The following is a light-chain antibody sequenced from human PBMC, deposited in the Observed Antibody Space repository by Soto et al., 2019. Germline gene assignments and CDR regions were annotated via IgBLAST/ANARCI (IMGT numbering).Light chain of an antibody. J-gene: IGKJ2*01. V-gene: IGKV3-15*01. CDR1: QSVSSN. CDR3: QQYNKWPPYT. CDR2: GAS. Sequence: EIVMTQSPANLSVSPGERATLSCRASQSVSSNLAWYQQKPCQGPRLLIYGASTRATSIPARFSGSGSGTEFTLTISSLQSEDFAVYYCQQYNKWPPYTFGQGTKLEIK.